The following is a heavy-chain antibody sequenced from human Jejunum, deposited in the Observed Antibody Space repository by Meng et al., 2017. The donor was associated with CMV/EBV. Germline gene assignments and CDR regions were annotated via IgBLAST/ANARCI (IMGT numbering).Heavy chain of an antibody. CDR1: GGSISDYY. Sequence: QLQLQDAGPGWVKPPETLSLTCTVSGGSISDYYWSWIRQPAGKGLEWIGRIYSNGATNYNPSLKSRVTMSVDTSKNQFSLKLSSVTAADTAVYFCARDMHREVVIQDYWGQGTLVTVSS. J-gene: IGHJ4*02. D-gene: IGHD3-10*01. CDR2: IYSNGAT. CDR3: ARDMHREVVIQDY. V-gene: IGHV4-4*07.